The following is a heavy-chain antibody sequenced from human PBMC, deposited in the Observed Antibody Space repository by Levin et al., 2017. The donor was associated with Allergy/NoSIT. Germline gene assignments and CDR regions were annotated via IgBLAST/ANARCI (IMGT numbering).Heavy chain of an antibody. CDR1: GYTFTSYG. V-gene: IGHV1-18*01. D-gene: IGHD4-17*01. CDR2: ISAYNGNT. J-gene: IGHJ6*03. CDR3: ARALPPTTVTTGYYYYMDV. Sequence: ASVKVSCKASGYTFTSYGISWVRQAPGQGLEWMGWISAYNGNTNYAQKLQGRVTMTTDTSTSTAYMELRSLRSDDTAVYYCARALPPTTVTTGYYYYMDVWGKGTTVTVSS.